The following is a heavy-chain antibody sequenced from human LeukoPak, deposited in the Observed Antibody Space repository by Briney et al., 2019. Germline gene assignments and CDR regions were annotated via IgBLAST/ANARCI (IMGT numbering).Heavy chain of an antibody. CDR1: RGSISTYY. J-gene: IGHJ4*02. CDR3: ARPLYGSGGYYSGRKFYFDH. Sequence: SETLSLTCSVSRGSISTYYWSWIRQAPGKGLEWIGYISNSGGTNYNPSLKSRITISVDTSKNQFSLRLGSVTAADTALYYCARPLYGSGGYYSGRKFYFDHWGQGSLVIVSS. CDR2: ISNSGGT. D-gene: IGHD3-10*01. V-gene: IGHV4-59*08.